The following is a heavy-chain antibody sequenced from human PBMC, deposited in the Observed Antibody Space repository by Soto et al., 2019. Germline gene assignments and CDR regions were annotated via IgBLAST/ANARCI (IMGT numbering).Heavy chain of an antibody. J-gene: IGHJ6*02. Sequence: ASVKVSCKASGFTFTSSAMQWVRQAPGQGLERMGWISAYNGNTNYAQKLQGRVTMTTDTSTSTAYMELRSLRSDDTAVYYCARSMVRGVNIYYYGMDVWGQGTTVTVSS. D-gene: IGHD3-10*01. V-gene: IGHV1-18*01. CDR1: GFTFTSSA. CDR2: ISAYNGNT. CDR3: ARSMVRGVNIYYYGMDV.